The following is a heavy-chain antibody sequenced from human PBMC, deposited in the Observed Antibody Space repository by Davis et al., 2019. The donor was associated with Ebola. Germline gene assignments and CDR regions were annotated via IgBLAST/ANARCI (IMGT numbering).Heavy chain of an antibody. CDR2: IYSGGST. J-gene: IGHJ3*02. CDR3: ARAREAYYYDSSGYYLGSDAFDI. V-gene: IGHV3-53*01. CDR1: GFTVSSNY. Sequence: GGSLRLSCAASGFTVSSNYMSWVRQAPGKGLEWVSVIYSGGSTYYADSVKGRFTISRDNAKNSLYLQMNSLRDEDTAVYYCARAREAYYYDSSGYYLGSDAFDIWGQGTMVTVSS. D-gene: IGHD3-22*01.